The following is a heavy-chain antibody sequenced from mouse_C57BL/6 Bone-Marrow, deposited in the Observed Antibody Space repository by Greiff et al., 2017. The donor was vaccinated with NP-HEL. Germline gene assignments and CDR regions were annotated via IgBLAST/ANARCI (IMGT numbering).Heavy chain of an antibody. Sequence: EVQRVESGGDLVKPGGSLKLSCAASGFTFSSYGMSWVRQTPDKRLEWVATISSGGSYTYYPDSVKGRFTISRDNAKNTLYLQMSSLKSEDTAMYYCARHGYYGSPYFDYWGQGTTLTVSS. CDR3: ARHGYYGSPYFDY. J-gene: IGHJ2*01. CDR2: ISSGGSYT. V-gene: IGHV5-6*01. CDR1: GFTFSSYG. D-gene: IGHD1-1*01.